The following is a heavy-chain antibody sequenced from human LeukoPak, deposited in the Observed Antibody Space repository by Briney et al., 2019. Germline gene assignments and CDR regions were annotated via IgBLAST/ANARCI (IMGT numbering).Heavy chain of an antibody. V-gene: IGHV3-13*04. D-gene: IGHD1-26*01. CDR2: IGTAGDT. CDR1: GFTFSSYA. J-gene: IGHJ4*02. CDR3: ARTSGTYYEFDY. Sequence: GRSLRLSCAASGFTFSSYAMHWVRQATGKGLEWVSAIGTAGDTYYPGSVKGRFTISRENAKNSLYLQMNSLRAGDTAVYYCARTSGTYYEFDYWGQGTLVTVSS.